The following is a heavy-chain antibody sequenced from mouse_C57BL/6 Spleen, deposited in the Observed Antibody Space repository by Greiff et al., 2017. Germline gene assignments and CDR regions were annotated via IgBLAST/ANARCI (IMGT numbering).Heavy chain of an antibody. CDR3: ARRDYDGGGYYFDY. CDR1: GYTFTTYP. J-gene: IGHJ2*01. CDR2: FHPYNDDT. D-gene: IGHD2-4*01. Sequence: LMESGAELVKPGASVQMSCKASGYTFTTYPIEWMKQNHGKSLEWIGNFHPYNDDTKYNEKFKGKATLTVEKSSSTVYLELSRLTSDDSAVYYCARRDYDGGGYYFDYWGQGTTLTVSS. V-gene: IGHV1-47*01.